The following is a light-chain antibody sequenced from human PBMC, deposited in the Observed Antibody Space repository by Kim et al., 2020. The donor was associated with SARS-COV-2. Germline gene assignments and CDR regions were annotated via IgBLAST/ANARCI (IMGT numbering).Light chain of an antibody. Sequence: GQSITIAGTGTSSNGGGYNYVSWYQQHPGKAPKLMIYDVSNRPSGVSNRFSGSKSGNTASLTISGLQAEDEADYYCSSYTSSSTLVFGGGTQLTVL. V-gene: IGLV2-14*03. CDR2: DVS. J-gene: IGLJ2*01. CDR1: SSNGGGYNY. CDR3: SSYTSSSTLV.